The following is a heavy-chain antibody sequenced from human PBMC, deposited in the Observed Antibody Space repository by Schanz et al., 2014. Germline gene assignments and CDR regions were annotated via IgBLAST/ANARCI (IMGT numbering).Heavy chain of an antibody. J-gene: IGHJ5*02. CDR2: ISFDGRNK. Sequence: VQLLESGGCLVQPGRSLRLSCAASGFTFSNYAMHWVRQAPGKGLDWLAVISFDGRNKYHAQSVKGRFTISRDNSKNTLFLQMSSLRGEDTATYFCAKDSIYRGPSRSCFGPWGQGILVTVSS. D-gene: IGHD3-10*01. CDR3: AKDSIYRGPSRSCFGP. CDR1: GFTFSNYA. V-gene: IGHV3-30*18.